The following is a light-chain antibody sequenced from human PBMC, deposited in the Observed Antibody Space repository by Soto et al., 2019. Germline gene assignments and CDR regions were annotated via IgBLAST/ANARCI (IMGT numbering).Light chain of an antibody. CDR2: DVS. J-gene: IGLJ2*01. CDR3: SSYTSSNTVI. CDR1: SSDVGGYNY. Sequence: SALTQPASVSGSPGQSITISCTGTSSDVGGYNYVSWYQHHPGKAPKLMIYDVSNRPSGVSNRFSGSKSGNTASLTISGLQAEDEADHYCSSYTSSNTVIFGGGTKLTVL. V-gene: IGLV2-14*03.